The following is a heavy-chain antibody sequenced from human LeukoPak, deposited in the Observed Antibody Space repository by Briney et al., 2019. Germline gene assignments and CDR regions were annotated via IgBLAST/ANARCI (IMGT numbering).Heavy chain of an antibody. D-gene: IGHD3-10*01. CDR2: IIPIFGTA. CDR3: ASQEYYYGSGSYFDY. V-gene: IGHV1-69*05. CDR1: GGTFSSYA. J-gene: IGHJ4*02. Sequence: ASVKVSCKASGGTFSSYAISWVRQAPGQGLEWMGGIIPIFGTANYAQKFQGRVTITMDESTSTAYMELSSLRSEDTAVYYCASQEYYYGSGSYFDYWGQGTLVTVSS.